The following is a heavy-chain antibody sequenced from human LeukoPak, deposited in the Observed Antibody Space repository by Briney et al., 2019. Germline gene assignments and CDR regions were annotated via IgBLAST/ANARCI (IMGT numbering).Heavy chain of an antibody. CDR2: IYHTGST. CDR1: GGSISSGLYS. J-gene: IGHJ5*02. Sequence: SETLSLTCDVSGGSISSGLYSWSWIRQPLGKSLEWIGYIYHTGSTYYNPSLKSRVTISVDTSKNQFSLRLSSVAAADTAVYYCARLQYCSGTSCYWFDPWGQGTLVTVSS. D-gene: IGHD2-2*01. V-gene: IGHV4-30-2*01. CDR3: ARLQYCSGTSCYWFDP.